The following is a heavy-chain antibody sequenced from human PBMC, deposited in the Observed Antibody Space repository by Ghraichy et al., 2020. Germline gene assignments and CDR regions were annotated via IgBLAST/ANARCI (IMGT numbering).Heavy chain of an antibody. V-gene: IGHV1-46*01. J-gene: IGHJ4*02. CDR2: VNPSGGAT. Sequence: ASVKVSCKASGYTLTNYFLHWVRQAPGQGLEWMAIVNPSGGATTYAQKFQGRVTMTTDASTSTVYMELSSLRSEDTAIYFCTRDVSAVSVTPIPYFPYWGQGTLVTVSS. D-gene: IGHD2-21*02. CDR3: TRDVSAVSVTPIPYFPY. CDR1: GYTLTNYF.